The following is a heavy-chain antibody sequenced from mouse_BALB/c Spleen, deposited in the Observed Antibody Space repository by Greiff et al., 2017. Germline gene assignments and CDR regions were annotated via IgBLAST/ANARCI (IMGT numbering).Heavy chain of an antibody. Sequence: QVQLRQSGAELVRPGTSVKVSCKASGYAFTNYLIEWVKQRPGQGLEWIGVINPGSGGTNYNEKFKGKATLTADKSSSTAYMQLSSLTSDDSAVYFCARNGNYYYWGQGTTLTVSS. CDR2: INPGSGGT. CDR1: GYAFTNYL. J-gene: IGHJ2*01. V-gene: IGHV1-54*01. CDR3: ARNGNYYY. D-gene: IGHD2-1*01.